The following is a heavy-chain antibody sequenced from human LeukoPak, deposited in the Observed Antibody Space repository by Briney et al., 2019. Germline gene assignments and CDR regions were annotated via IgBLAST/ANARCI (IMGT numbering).Heavy chain of an antibody. Sequence: PSETLSLTCTVSGGSISSYYWSWIRQPPGKGLEWIGYIYYSGSTNYNPSLKSRVTISVDTSKNQFSLKLSSVTAADTAAYYCARGRYHYDSSGYHYSFDYWGQGTLVTVSS. CDR2: IYYSGST. CDR3: ARGRYHYDSSGYHYSFDY. D-gene: IGHD3-22*01. V-gene: IGHV4-59*01. J-gene: IGHJ4*02. CDR1: GGSISSYY.